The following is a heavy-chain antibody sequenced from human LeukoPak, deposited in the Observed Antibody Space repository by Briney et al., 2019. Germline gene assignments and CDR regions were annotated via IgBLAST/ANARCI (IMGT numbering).Heavy chain of an antibody. J-gene: IGHJ6*02. V-gene: IGHV1-18*04. CDR3: ARDTPIQFSSSSHYYYGMDV. CDR1: GYTFTSYY. Sequence: ASVKVSCKASGYTFTSYYMHWVRQAPGQGLEWMGWISAYNGNTNYAQKLQGRVTMTTDTSTSTAYMELRSLRSDDTAVYYCARDTPIQFSSSSHYYYGMDVWGQGTTVTVSS. CDR2: ISAYNGNT. D-gene: IGHD6-6*01.